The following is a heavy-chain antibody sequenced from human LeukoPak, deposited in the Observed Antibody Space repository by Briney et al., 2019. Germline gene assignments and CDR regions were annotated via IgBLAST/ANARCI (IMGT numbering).Heavy chain of an antibody. CDR1: GYTFASYY. V-gene: IGHV1-46*01. CDR3: ARDSTPTYYSGTYYFEY. D-gene: IGHD1-26*01. CDR2: INPRGGST. Sequence: ASVKVSCKASGYTFASYYMHWVRQAPGQGLEWMGIINPRGGSTTYAQTFLGRVTMTRDTSTSIVYMELSSLRSEDTAVYYCARDSTPTYYSGTYYFEYWGQGTLVTVSS. J-gene: IGHJ4*02.